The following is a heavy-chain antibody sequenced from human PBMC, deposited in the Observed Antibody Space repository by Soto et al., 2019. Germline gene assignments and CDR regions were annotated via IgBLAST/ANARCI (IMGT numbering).Heavy chain of an antibody. V-gene: IGHV3-23*01. CDR3: AKENTGWYSN. Sequence: GGSLRLSCAASGFTLGSYAMGWVRQAPGKGLEWVSAIGSRGSTFYADSVKGRFTISRDNSKNTLYLQMNSLRAEDTALYYCAKENTGWYSNWGQGTLVTVSS. D-gene: IGHD6-19*01. CDR1: GFTLGSYA. CDR2: IGSRGST. J-gene: IGHJ4*02.